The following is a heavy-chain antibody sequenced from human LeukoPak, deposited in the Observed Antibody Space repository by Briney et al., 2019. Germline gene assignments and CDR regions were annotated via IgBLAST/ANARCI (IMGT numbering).Heavy chain of an antibody. CDR2: IYHSGST. V-gene: IGHV4-38-2*01. CDR1: GYSISSGYY. CDR3: ARQGGLGSSSYLMWELFYFDY. D-gene: IGHD1-26*01. J-gene: IGHJ4*02. Sequence: SETLSLTCAVSGYSISSGYYWGWIRQPPGKGLEWIGSIYHSGSTYYNPSLKSRVTISVDTSKNQFSLKLSSVTAADTAVYYCARQGGLGSSSYLMWELFYFDYWGQGTLVTVSS.